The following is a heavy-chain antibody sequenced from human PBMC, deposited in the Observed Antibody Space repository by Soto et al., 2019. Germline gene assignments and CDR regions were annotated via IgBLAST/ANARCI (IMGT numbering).Heavy chain of an antibody. D-gene: IGHD2-2*01. V-gene: IGHV3-15*01. CDR2: IKSKTDGGTT. J-gene: IGHJ1*01. CDR1: GFTFSSYW. CDR3: TTDVRDIVVVPAAMFREDYYQH. Sequence: PGGSLRLSCEASGFTFSSYWMTWVRQAPGKGLEWVGRIKSKTDGGTTDYAAPVKGRFTISRDDSKNTLYLQMNSLKTEDTAVYYCTTDVRDIVVVPAAMFREDYYQHWGQGTLVTVSS.